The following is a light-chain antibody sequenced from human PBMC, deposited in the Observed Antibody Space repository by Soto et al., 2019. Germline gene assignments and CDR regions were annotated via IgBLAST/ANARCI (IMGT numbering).Light chain of an antibody. CDR3: QQYGSSPIT. Sequence: EIVLTQSPGTLSLSPGKRATLSCRASQSVSNFLAWYQQKPGQAPRLLIYDTSNRATGIPARFSGSGSGTDFTLTINNLDPEDFAVYYCQQYGSSPITFGQGTRLEIK. CDR2: DTS. V-gene: IGKV3-11*01. J-gene: IGKJ5*01. CDR1: QSVSNF.